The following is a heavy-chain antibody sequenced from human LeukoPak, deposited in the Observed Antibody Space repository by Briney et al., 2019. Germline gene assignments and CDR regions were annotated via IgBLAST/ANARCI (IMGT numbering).Heavy chain of an antibody. CDR2: INNDGSIK. D-gene: IGHD2-8*01. V-gene: IGHV3-74*01. CDR3: GAMADPRDAFDI. CDR1: AFTFTIYW. Sequence: PGGSLRLSCVTSAFTFTIYWMNWVRQAPGKGLVWVSRINNDGSIKTYAESVEGRFTISRDNSKNTVYLEMNSLTTDDTAVYYCGAMADPRDAFDIWGQGTMVTVSS. J-gene: IGHJ3*02.